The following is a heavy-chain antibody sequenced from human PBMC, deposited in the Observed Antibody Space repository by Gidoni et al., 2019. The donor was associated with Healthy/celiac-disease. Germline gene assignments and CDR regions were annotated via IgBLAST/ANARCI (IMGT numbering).Heavy chain of an antibody. V-gene: IGHV3-48*03. CDR2: ISSSGSTI. CDR1: GFTCSSYE. CDR3: AREQSTYYYDSSGYVDHDY. J-gene: IGHJ4*02. D-gene: IGHD3-22*01. Sequence: EVQLVESGGGLVQPGGYMRLACAASGFTCSSYERTWVRQAPGKGLEWVSYISSSGSTIYYAAAVKGRFTISRVNAKNSLYLQMNSLRAEDTAVYYCAREQSTYYYDSSGYVDHDYWGQGTLVTVSS.